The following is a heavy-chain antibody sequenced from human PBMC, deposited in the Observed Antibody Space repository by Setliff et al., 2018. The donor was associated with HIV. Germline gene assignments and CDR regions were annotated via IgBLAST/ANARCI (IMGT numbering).Heavy chain of an antibody. V-gene: IGHV3-11*04. D-gene: IGHD3-9*01. CDR1: GFTFSDYY. CDR3: ARPLTGYSITHYFYMDV. CDR2: ISSSGSAI. Sequence: GGSLRLSCAASGFTFSDYYMSWIRQAPGKGLEWVSYISSSGSAIYYADSVKGRITISRDNAKNSLYLQMNSLRAEDTAVYYCARPLTGYSITHYFYMDVWGKGTTVTVSS. J-gene: IGHJ6*03.